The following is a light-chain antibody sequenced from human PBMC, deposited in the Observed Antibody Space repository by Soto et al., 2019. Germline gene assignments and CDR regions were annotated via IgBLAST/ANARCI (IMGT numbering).Light chain of an antibody. CDR1: ESIGSN. J-gene: IGKJ2*01. CDR3: QQYNKWPLYT. Sequence: EIVMTQSPATLPVSPGEIATLSCRASESIGSNLAWYQQKPGQAPRLLMFGVSTRATGIPARFSGSGSGTEFTLTISSLQSEDFAVYYCQQYNKWPLYTFGQGTKLEMK. V-gene: IGKV3-15*01. CDR2: GVS.